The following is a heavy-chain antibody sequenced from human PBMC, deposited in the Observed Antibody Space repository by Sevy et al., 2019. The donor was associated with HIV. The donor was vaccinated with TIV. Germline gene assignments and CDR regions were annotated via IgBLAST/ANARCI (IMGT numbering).Heavy chain of an antibody. CDR3: ARDQGTMGFDP. CDR1: GFTFSSYG. Sequence: GGSLRLSCVASGFTFSSYGMHWVRQAPGKGLEWVAVIWYDGSNKYYADSVKGRFTISRDNSKNTLYLQMNSLRAEDTAVYYCARDQGTMGFDPWGQGTLVTVSS. D-gene: IGHD3-3*01. CDR2: IWYDGSNK. J-gene: IGHJ5*02. V-gene: IGHV3-33*01.